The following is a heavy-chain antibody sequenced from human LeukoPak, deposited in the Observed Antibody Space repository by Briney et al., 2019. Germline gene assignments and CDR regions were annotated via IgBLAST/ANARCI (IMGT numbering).Heavy chain of an antibody. CDR2: NNTDGGDT. CDR1: RYTFIDYY. D-gene: IGHD3-3*01. V-gene: IGHV1-2*02. Sequence: ASVKDSCKAPRYTFIDYYMDWVRQAPGQGLEWMGGNNTDGGDTKYGRKFQCGVSMTRELSISTAYMELTRLRSDDRPVYYCATDSACITIFEVAIFMDVWGKGTTVTVSS. CDR3: ATDSACITIFEVAIFMDV. J-gene: IGHJ6*03.